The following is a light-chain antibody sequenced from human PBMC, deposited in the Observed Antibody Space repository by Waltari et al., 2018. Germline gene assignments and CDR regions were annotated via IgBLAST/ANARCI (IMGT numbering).Light chain of an antibody. J-gene: IGKJ4*01. CDR3: QHYSSYPPT. CDR2: KAS. CDR1: QRISSW. V-gene: IGKV1-5*03. Sequence: DIQMTQSPSTLSASVGDRVTITCPTSQRISSWLAWYQQKPGKVPKLLIYKASSLERDVPSRFSGSGSGTEFTLTISSLQPDDFATFYCQHYSSYPPTFGGGTKVEIK.